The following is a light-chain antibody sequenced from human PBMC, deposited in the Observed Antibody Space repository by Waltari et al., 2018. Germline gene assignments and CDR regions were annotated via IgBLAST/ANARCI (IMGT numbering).Light chain of an antibody. CDR1: QSVSSSY. CDR2: GAS. Sequence: EIVLTQSPGTLSLSPGERATLSCRASQSVSSSYLAWYQQKPGQALRLLIYGASSRATGIPDRFSGSGSGTDFTLTISRLEPEDFAVYYCQQYGSSPNTFGQGTKVEIK. CDR3: QQYGSSPNT. V-gene: IGKV3-20*01. J-gene: IGKJ1*01.